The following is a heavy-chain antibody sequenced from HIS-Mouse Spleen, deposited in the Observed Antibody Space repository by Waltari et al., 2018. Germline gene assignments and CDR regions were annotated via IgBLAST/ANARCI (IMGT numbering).Heavy chain of an antibody. V-gene: IGHV3-48*01. Sequence: DVQLVESGGVLVQPGGSRRLSCAACGFTFSRYSMNWVRQSPGKGLEWVSYISSSSSTIYYADSVKGRFTISRDNAKNSLYLQMNSLRAEDTAVYYCARGPYIVGATTGIDYWGQGTLVTVSS. CDR2: ISSSSSTI. CDR1: GFTFSRYS. J-gene: IGHJ4*02. CDR3: ARGPYIVGATTGIDY. D-gene: IGHD1-26*01.